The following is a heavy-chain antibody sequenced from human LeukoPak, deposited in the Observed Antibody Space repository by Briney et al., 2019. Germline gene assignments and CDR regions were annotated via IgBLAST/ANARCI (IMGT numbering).Heavy chain of an antibody. D-gene: IGHD2-2*01. J-gene: IGHJ6*03. CDR3: ARGAGGIVVVPAAHRFYMDV. V-gene: IGHV1-69*05. Sequence: SAKVSCKASGGTFSSYAISWVRQAPGQGLEWMGGIIPIFGTANYAQKFQGRVTITTDESTSTAYMELSSLRSEDTAVYYCARGAGGIVVVPAAHRFYMDVWGKGTTVTGSS. CDR1: GGTFSSYA. CDR2: IIPIFGTA.